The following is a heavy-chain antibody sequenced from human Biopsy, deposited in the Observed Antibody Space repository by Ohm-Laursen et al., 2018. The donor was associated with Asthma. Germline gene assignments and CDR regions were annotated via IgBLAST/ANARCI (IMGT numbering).Heavy chain of an antibody. CDR2: HDHEEGGT. V-gene: IGHV1-24*01. CDR1: GYSLTDLS. Sequence: GASGKVSCKISGYSLTDLSMHWVRQAPGQGLEWMGGHDHEEGGTVNARRFQGRVTMTEGTSTDTAYMELSSLSSDDTAVYYCASDFPKDYVRYNFQFWGQGTLVTVSS. CDR3: ASDFPKDYVRYNFQF. J-gene: IGHJ4*02. D-gene: IGHD4-17*01.